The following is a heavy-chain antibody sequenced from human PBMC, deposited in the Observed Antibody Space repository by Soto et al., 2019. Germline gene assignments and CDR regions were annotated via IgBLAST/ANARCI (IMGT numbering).Heavy chain of an antibody. CDR3: ARQGRDGYFSGYRDY. CDR1: GFTFSSYG. D-gene: IGHD3-22*01. Sequence: QVQLVESGGGVVQPGRSLRLSCAASGFTFSSYGMHWVRQAPGKGLEWVAVIWYDGSNKYYADSVKGRFTISRDNSKNTLYLQMNSLRAEDTAVYYCARQGRDGYFSGYRDYWGQGTLVTVSS. CDR2: IWYDGSNK. J-gene: IGHJ4*02. V-gene: IGHV3-33*01.